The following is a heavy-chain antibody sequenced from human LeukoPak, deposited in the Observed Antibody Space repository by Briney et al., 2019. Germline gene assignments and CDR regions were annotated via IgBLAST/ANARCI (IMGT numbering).Heavy chain of an antibody. J-gene: IGHJ1*01. CDR2: ISDSGGST. CDR1: GFTFSSYG. D-gene: IGHD6-13*01. CDR3: ARAVSSSWYVQYFQH. Sequence: GGSLRLSCAASGFTFSSYGMSWVRQAPGKGLEWVSAISDSGGSTYYADSVKGRFTISRDNSKNTLYLQMNSPRAEDTAVYYCARAVSSSWYVQYFQHWGQGTLVTVSS. V-gene: IGHV3-23*01.